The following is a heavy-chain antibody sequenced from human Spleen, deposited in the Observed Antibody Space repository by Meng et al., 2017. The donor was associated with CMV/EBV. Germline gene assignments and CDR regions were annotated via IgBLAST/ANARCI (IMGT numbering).Heavy chain of an antibody. D-gene: IGHD2-2*01. CDR3: AKGHIVVVPPALDY. Sequence: GESLKISCAASGFTFSSYAVTWVRQAPGQGLEWVSTITNTGANTYYADSVKGRFTISRDNSNNTLYLRMNSLRAEDTAVYYCAKGHIVVVPPALDYWGQGTLVTVSS. J-gene: IGHJ4*02. CDR2: ITNTGANT. CDR1: GFTFSSYA. V-gene: IGHV3-23*01.